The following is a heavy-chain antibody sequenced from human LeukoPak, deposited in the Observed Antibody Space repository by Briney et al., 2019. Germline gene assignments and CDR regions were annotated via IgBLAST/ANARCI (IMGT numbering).Heavy chain of an antibody. CDR2: ISAFNGNT. CDR3: VRGRRALAVAGTAADY. D-gene: IGHD6-19*01. Sequence: DSVKVSCKASGYTFTSYGISWVRQTPGQGLEWMGWISAFNGNTNYAQKLQGRVTMTTDTSTSTAYMELRSLRSDDTAVYYCVRGRRALAVAGTAADYWGQGTLVTVSS. CDR1: GYTFTSYG. J-gene: IGHJ4*02. V-gene: IGHV1-18*04.